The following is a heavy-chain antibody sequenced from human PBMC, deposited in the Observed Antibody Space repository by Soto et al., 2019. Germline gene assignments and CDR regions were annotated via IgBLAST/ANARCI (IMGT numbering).Heavy chain of an antibody. J-gene: IGHJ6*02. D-gene: IGHD3-10*01. CDR1: GFTFDDYG. CDR2: INWNGGST. V-gene: IGHV3-20*04. CDR3: ARDLGGSGSYHYYGMDV. Sequence: GGSLRLSCAASGFTFDDYGMSWVRQAPGKGLEWVSGINWNGGSTGYADSVKGRFTISRDNAKNSLYLQMNSLRAEDTALYYCARDLGGSGSYHYYGMDVWGQGTTVTAP.